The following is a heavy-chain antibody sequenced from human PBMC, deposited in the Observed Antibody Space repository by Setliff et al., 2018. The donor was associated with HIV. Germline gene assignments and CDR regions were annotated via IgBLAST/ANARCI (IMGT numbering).Heavy chain of an antibody. CDR3: ARAGSFDPYYYMDV. Sequence: PGESLKISCKTSGYNFATYYIAWVRQMPGRGLEWMGIIYPGDSDTRYSPSFQGQVTISADKSISTAYLQWSSLKASDTAMYYCARAGSFDPYYYMDVWGKGTTVTVSS. J-gene: IGHJ6*03. CDR1: GYNFATYY. CDR2: IYPGDSDT. D-gene: IGHD3-10*01. V-gene: IGHV5-51*01.